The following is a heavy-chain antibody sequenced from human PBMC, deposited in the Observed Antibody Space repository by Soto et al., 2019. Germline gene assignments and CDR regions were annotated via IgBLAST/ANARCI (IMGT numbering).Heavy chain of an antibody. D-gene: IGHD3-16*01. V-gene: IGHV1-8*01. Sequence: DLAQSGAEVKRPGASVKVSCKASGYTLSDFDINWLRQASGQGTEWMGWMNAKSGDTFFAQRFQGKFNMTWDTSLSTAYMEVGSLTSDDTAMYYCARGNPFNYAGFDVWGQGTTVAVSS. CDR3: ARGNPFNYAGFDV. J-gene: IGHJ6*02. CDR2: MNAKSGDT. CDR1: GYTLSDFD.